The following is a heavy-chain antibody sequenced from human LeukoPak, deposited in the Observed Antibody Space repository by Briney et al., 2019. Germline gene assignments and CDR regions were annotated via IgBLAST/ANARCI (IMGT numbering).Heavy chain of an antibody. V-gene: IGHV1-3*01. D-gene: IGHD6-25*01. Sequence: ASVKVSCKTSGTTLTSYTIHWVRQAPGQRLEWMGWINAGDGDTKYSQIFQGRVSFTRDTSASIAYMDLSSLRSEDTAKYFCARQGLGHKYFFDYWGQGSLVTVSS. J-gene: IGHJ4*02. CDR1: GTTLTSYT. CDR3: ARQGLGHKYFFDY. CDR2: INAGDGDT.